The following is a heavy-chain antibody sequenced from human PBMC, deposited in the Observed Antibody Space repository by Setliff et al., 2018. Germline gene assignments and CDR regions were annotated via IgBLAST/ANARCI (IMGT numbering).Heavy chain of an antibody. CDR2: IFHTGST. V-gene: IGHV4-59*11. CDR3: ARDRRDYIGSGSSEIDYYYYYYMDV. Sequence: TLSLTCTVSGGSISPHYWIWIRQSPGKGLEWIGYIFHTGSTNYNPSLKSRVTISVDTSKNQFSLKLSSATAADTAVYYCARDRRDYIGSGSSEIDYYYYYYMDVWGKGTTVTVSS. J-gene: IGHJ6*03. CDR1: GGSISPHY. D-gene: IGHD3-10*01.